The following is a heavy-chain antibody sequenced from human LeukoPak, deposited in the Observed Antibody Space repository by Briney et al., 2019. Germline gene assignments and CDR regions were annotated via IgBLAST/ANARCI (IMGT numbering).Heavy chain of an antibody. D-gene: IGHD6-13*01. CDR2: IYYSGST. CDR3: ARVTGYVMEDYFDY. CDR1: GGSISSYY. J-gene: IGHJ4*02. Sequence: SETLSLTCTVAGGSISSYYWSWIRQPPGKGLEWIGYIYYSGSTNYNPSLKSRVTISVDTSKNQFSLRLSSVTAADTAVYYCARVTGYVMEDYFDYWGQGTLVTVSS. V-gene: IGHV4-59*01.